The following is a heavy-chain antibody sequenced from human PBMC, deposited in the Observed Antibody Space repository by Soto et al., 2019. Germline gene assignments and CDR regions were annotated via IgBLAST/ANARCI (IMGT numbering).Heavy chain of an antibody. Sequence: GSLRLSCAASGFTFSSYAMSWVRQAPGKGLEWVSAISGSGGSTYYADSVKGRFTISRDNSKNTLYLQMNSLRAEDTAVYYCAKLYYDILTGYHDYWGQGTLVTVSS. J-gene: IGHJ4*02. V-gene: IGHV3-23*01. CDR1: GFTFSSYA. CDR2: ISGSGGST. D-gene: IGHD3-9*01. CDR3: AKLYYDILTGYHDY.